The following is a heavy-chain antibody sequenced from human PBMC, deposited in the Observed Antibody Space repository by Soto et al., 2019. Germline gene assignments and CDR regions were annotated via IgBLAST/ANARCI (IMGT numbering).Heavy chain of an antibody. CDR1: GGSLSGYY. CDR2: INHRGSS. D-gene: IGHD1-1*01. Sequence: PSETLSLTCAVSGGSLSGYYWSWIRQSPGKGLEWIGEINHRGSSDYNPFLKSRVTISIDASKNQFSLELSSVTAADTAIYHCARYDNKIPRYGVDDWGQGTTVTVSS. CDR3: ARYDNKIPRYGVDD. V-gene: IGHV4-34*01. J-gene: IGHJ6*02.